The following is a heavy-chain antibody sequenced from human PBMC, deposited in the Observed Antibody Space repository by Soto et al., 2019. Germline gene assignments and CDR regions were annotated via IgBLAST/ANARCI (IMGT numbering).Heavy chain of an antibody. CDR2: IIPIFGTA. Sequence: SVNVSCKASGRTFSTYAISWVRQAPGQGLEWMGGIIPIFGTANYAQKFQGRVTMTEDTSTDTAYMELSSLRSEDTAVYYCATDVRFLEWLPRYDYWGQGTLVTVSS. CDR1: GRTFSTYA. J-gene: IGHJ4*02. D-gene: IGHD3-3*01. CDR3: ATDVRFLEWLPRYDY. V-gene: IGHV1-69*06.